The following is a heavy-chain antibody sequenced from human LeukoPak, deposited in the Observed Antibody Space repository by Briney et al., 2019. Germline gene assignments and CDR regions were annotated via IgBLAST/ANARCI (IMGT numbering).Heavy chain of an antibody. CDR1: GFTFSSYW. J-gene: IGHJ4*02. D-gene: IGHD6-13*01. CDR3: ARDIETAGLLLDY. CDR2: IKYDGSEK. V-gene: IGHV3-7*01. Sequence: PGGSLRLSCAASGFTFSSYWMTWVRQAPGKGLEWVAYIKYDGSEKDYVDSVKGRFTISRDNAKNSLYLQMNSLRAEDTAVYYCARDIETAGLLLDYWGQGTLVTVSS.